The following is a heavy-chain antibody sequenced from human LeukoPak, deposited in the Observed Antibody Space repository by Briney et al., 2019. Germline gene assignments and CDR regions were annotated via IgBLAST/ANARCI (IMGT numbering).Heavy chain of an antibody. V-gene: IGHV1-18*01. D-gene: IGHD3-22*01. Sequence: ASVKVSCKASGGTFSSYAISWVRQAPAQGLKWMGWISAYNGNTNYAQKLQGRVTMTTDTSTSTAYIELRSLRSDDTAVYYCARVGYYDSSVLDYWGQGTLVTVSS. CDR1: GGTFSSYA. CDR2: ISAYNGNT. J-gene: IGHJ4*02. CDR3: ARVGYYDSSVLDY.